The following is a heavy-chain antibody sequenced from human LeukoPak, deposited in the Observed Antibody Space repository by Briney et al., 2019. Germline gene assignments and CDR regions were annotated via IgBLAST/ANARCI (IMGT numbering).Heavy chain of an antibody. J-gene: IGHJ5*02. CDR1: GYTFTGYY. D-gene: IGHD1-20*01. CDR2: INPNSGGT. Sequence: VKVSCKASGYTFTGYYMHWVRQAPGQGLEWMGWINPNSGGTNYAQKFQGRVTMTRDTSISTAYMELSRLRSDDTAVYYCARGTSYNWNDGWFDPWGNGILVTVSS. CDR3: ARGTSYNWNDGWFDP. V-gene: IGHV1-2*02.